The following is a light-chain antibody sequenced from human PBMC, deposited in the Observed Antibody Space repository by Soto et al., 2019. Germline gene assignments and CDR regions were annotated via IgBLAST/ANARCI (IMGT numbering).Light chain of an antibody. CDR3: SSYGGFHDVL. V-gene: IGLV2-8*01. CDR1: SSDVGEYKY. J-gene: IGLJ2*01. CDR2: EVS. Sequence: QSALTQPPSASGSPGQSVTISCTGSSSDVGEYKYVSWYQQHPGKAPKLIIYEVSKRPSGIPGRFSGSKSGNTASLTVAGLQAADEADYYCSSYGGFHDVLFGGGTNLTVL.